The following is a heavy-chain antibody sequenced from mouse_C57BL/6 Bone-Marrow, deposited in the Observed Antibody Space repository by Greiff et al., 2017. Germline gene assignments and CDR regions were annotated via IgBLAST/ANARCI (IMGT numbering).Heavy chain of an antibody. D-gene: IGHD4-1*02. V-gene: IGHV5-4*01. Sequence: EVQLVESGGGLVKPGGSLKLSCAASGFTFSSYAMSWVRQTPEKRLEWVATISDGGSYTYYPDNVKGRFTISRDNAKNNLYLQMSHLKSEDTAMYYCASSTGTFDYWGQGTTLTVSS. CDR1: GFTFSSYA. CDR2: ISDGGSYT. J-gene: IGHJ2*01. CDR3: ASSTGTFDY.